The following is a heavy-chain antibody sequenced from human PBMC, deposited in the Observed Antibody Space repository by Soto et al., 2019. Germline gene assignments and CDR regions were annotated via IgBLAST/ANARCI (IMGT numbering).Heavy chain of an antibody. CDR3: ARGYCSSTSCSTHYYYMDV. CDR2: ISSSISYI. Sequence: GGSLRLSCAASGFTFSSYSMNWVRQAPGKGLEWVSSISSSISYIYYADSVKGRFTISRDKSKNSLYLQMNSLRAEDTAVYYCARGYCSSTSCSTHYYYMDVWGKGTTVTVSS. D-gene: IGHD2-2*02. CDR1: GFTFSSYS. J-gene: IGHJ6*03. V-gene: IGHV3-21*01.